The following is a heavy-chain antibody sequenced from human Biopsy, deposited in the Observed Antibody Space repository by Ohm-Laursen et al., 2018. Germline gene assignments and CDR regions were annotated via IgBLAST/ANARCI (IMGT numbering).Heavy chain of an antibody. D-gene: IGHD6-13*01. J-gene: IGHJ4*02. CDR3: VRGSEFEGSNWPVDY. CDR1: GFTFRNYW. V-gene: IGHV3-7*01. CDR2: IKQDGSEK. Sequence: SLRLSCAASGFTFRNYWMTWVRQAPGKGLEWVANIKQDGSEKYSVDSVKGRFTTSRDNAKNSLYLQMNSLRAEDTAVYYCVRGSEFEGSNWPVDYWGQGTLVTVSS.